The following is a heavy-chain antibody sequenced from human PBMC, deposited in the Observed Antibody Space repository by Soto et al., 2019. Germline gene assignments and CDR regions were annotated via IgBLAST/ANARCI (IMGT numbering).Heavy chain of an antibody. CDR1: GYTFTSYY. V-gene: IGHV1-46*03. CDR2: INPSGGST. J-gene: IGHJ4*02. Sequence: QVQLVQSGAEVKKPGASVKVSCKASGYTFTSYYMHWVRQAPGQGLEWMGIINPSGGSTSYAQKFQGRVTMTRDTSTSTGYMELSSLRSEDTAVYYCARDHGGSYYDFWSGPYYFDYWGQGTLVTVSS. D-gene: IGHD3-3*01. CDR3: ARDHGGSYYDFWSGPYYFDY.